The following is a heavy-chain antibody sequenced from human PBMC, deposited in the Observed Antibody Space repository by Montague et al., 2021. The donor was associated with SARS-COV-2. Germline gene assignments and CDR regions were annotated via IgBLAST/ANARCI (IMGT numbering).Heavy chain of an antibody. Sequence: SETLSLTCTVSGGSIRTSSYYWGWIRQPQGKELDWIGNLNYCSSTYYNPSLKSRVTISVYTSKNQLSLKLGAVTAADTSVYYCAMRVGALDAFAIWGQGTMVIVSS. V-gene: IGHV4-39*01. D-gene: IGHD4-17*01. CDR3: AMRVGALDAFAI. CDR1: GGSIRTSSYY. J-gene: IGHJ3*02. CDR2: LNYCSST.